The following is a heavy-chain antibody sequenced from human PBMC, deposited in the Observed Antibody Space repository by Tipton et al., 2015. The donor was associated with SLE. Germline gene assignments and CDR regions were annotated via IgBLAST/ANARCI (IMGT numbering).Heavy chain of an antibody. J-gene: IGHJ5*02. Sequence: TLSLTCTVSGGSISSYYWSWIRQPPGEGLEWIGYIYYSGSTNYNPSLKSRVTISVDTSKNQFSLKLSSVTAADTAVYYCARGYCSSTSCYGVWFDPWGQGTLVTVSS. CDR1: GGSISSYY. CDR2: IYYSGST. D-gene: IGHD2-2*01. V-gene: IGHV4-59*01. CDR3: ARGYCSSTSCYGVWFDP.